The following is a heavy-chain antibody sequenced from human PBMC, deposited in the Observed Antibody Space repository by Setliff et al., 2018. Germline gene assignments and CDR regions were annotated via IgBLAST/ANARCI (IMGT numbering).Heavy chain of an antibody. Sequence: GGSLRLSCAASGFTFSSYSMNWVRQAPGKGLEWVSSISSSSTSIYYADSVKGRFTISRDNAKDSLFLQMNSLRAEDTAIYYCARVWFGNMDVWGKGTTVTVSS. J-gene: IGHJ6*03. V-gene: IGHV3-21*01. CDR3: ARVWFGNMDV. CDR2: ISSSSTSI. CDR1: GFTFSSYS. D-gene: IGHD3-10*01.